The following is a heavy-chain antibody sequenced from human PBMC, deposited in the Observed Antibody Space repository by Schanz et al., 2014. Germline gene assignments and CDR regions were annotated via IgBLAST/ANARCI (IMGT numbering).Heavy chain of an antibody. CDR2: MNPTTGTR. D-gene: IGHD4-17*01. J-gene: IGHJ4*02. V-gene: IGHV1-8*01. Sequence: QVQLVQSGAEVKKPGASATVSCKASGYTFTSYGITWVRQATGQGLEWMGWMNPTTGTRGYAQNFQGRVTMTRDTSLKTAYMEMTDLKFEDAGLDYCAIHYGDRPLWGQGTLIAVSS. CDR1: GYTFTSYG. CDR3: AIHYGDRPL.